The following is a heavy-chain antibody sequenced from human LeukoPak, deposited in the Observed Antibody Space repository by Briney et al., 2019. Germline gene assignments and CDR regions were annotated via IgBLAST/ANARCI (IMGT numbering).Heavy chain of an antibody. CDR3: ARVMDYYYDSSGYYDPYYYYGMDV. CDR1: GYTFTSYG. D-gene: IGHD3-22*01. V-gene: IGHV1-18*01. CDR2: ISAYNGNT. Sequence: ASVKVSCKASGYTFTSYGIIWVRQAPGQGLEWMGWISAYNGNTNYAQKLQGRVTMTTDTSTSTAYMELRSLRSDDTAVYYCARVMDYYYDSSGYYDPYYYYGMDVWGQGTTVTVSS. J-gene: IGHJ6*02.